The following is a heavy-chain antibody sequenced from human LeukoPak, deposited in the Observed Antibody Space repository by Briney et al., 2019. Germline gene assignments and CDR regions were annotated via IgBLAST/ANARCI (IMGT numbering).Heavy chain of an antibody. J-gene: IGHJ6*02. D-gene: IGHD6-13*01. CDR3: ARAHSAAGTGYYYGMDV. CDR2: ISSSGRTI. CDR1: GFTFSDYY. Sequence: PGGSLRLSCAASGFTFSDYYMSWIRQAPGKGLEWVSYISSSGRTIYYADSVKGRFTISRDNAKNSLYLQMNSLRAEDTAVYYCARAHSAAGTGYYYGMDVWGQGTTVTVSS. V-gene: IGHV3-11*01.